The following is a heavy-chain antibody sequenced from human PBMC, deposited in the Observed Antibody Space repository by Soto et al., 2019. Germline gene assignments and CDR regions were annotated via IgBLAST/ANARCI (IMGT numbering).Heavy chain of an antibody. CDR1: GGTFNSYT. V-gene: IGHV1-69*02. Sequence: QVQLVQSGAEMKKPGSSVKVSCTASGGTFNSYTISWVRQAPGQGLEWMGRVVPVVGMSNYVPKFQGRITSTADKSTNTAYMILSSLRSEDTAVYYCATNYGSGSTHFDHWGQGTLVTVSS. CDR2: VVPVVGMS. CDR3: ATNYGSGSTHFDH. J-gene: IGHJ4*02. D-gene: IGHD3-10*01.